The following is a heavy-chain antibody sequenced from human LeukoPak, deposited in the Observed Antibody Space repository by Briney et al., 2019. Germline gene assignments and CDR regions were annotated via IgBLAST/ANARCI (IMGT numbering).Heavy chain of an antibody. Sequence: PGGSLRLSCAASGFTFSSYWMSWVRQAPGKGLEWVGNIKQDGSEKSSVDSVKGRFTISRDNAKNSLYLQMNSLRAEDTAVYYCARSSSVVVTGDYYYGMDVWGQGTTVTVSS. J-gene: IGHJ6*02. D-gene: IGHD2-21*02. V-gene: IGHV3-7*03. CDR3: ARSSSVVVTGDYYYGMDV. CDR1: GFTFSSYW. CDR2: IKQDGSEK.